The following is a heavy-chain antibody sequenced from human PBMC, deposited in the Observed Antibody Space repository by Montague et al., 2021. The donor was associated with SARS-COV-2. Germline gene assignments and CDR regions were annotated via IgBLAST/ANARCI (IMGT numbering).Heavy chain of an antibody. CDR1: GASMNSYY. CDR2: TYYSGST. J-gene: IGHJ4*01. V-gene: IGHV4-59*01. CDR3: ARVQRADGVLPHFDY. Sequence: SETLSLTCSVSGASMNSYYWTWVRQPPGKGLQWIGYTYYSGSTSYDPSLQSRLTMTVDSSKNQFTLSLRSVTAADSAVYYCARVQRADGVLPHFDYWGHGLSVTVSS. D-gene: IGHD5-24*01.